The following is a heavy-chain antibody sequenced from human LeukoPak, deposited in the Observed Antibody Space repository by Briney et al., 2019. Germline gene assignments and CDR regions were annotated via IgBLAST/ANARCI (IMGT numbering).Heavy chain of an antibody. Sequence: GGALRLSCAASGFTLSSYSMKWGRQAPGKGVGWVSYISSSSSTIYYADSVKGRFTISRDNAKNSLYLQMNSLRAEDTAVYYCAELGITMIGGVWGKGTTVTISS. J-gene: IGHJ6*04. V-gene: IGHV3-48*04. D-gene: IGHD3-10*02. CDR3: AELGITMIGGV. CDR1: GFTLSSYS. CDR2: ISSSSSTI.